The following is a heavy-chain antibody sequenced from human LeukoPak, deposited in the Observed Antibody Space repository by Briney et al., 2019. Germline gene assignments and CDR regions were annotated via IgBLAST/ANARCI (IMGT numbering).Heavy chain of an antibody. J-gene: IGHJ4*02. D-gene: IGHD3-22*01. CDR3: ATGNSYDGSGYYFPFDY. Sequence: GGSLRLSCAASGFAFSNYAMSWVRQAPGKGLEWVSAISGSGVTPYYADSLKGRFTISRDNSKNTLYLQMNSLRAEDTAVYYCATGNSYDGSGYYFPFDYWGQGDLVTVSS. V-gene: IGHV3-23*01. CDR1: GFAFSNYA. CDR2: ISGSGVTP.